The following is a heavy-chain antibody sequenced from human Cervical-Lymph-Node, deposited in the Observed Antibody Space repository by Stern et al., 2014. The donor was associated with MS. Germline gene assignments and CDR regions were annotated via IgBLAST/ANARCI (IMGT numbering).Heavy chain of an antibody. Sequence: VQLEESGGGVVQPGKSLRLSCAASGFTFSTFAMNWVRQSPDKGLHWVAVISTDGSAQNYADSVKCRFIIARDNSKNTLYLQINSLRAEDTAVYYCARDFAYWGQGALVTVSS. CDR3: ARDFAY. CDR2: ISTDGSAQ. V-gene: IGHV3-30-3*01. CDR1: GFTFSTFA. J-gene: IGHJ4*02.